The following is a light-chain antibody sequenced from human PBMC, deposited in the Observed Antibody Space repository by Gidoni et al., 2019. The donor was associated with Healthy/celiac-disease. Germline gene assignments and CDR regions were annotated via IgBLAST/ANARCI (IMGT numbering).Light chain of an antibody. Sequence: SYELTQPPQVSASPGQTASITCSGDKLGDKYACWYQQKPGQPPVLVIYQDSKRPSGIPERFSGSNSGNTATLTISGTQAMDEADYYCQAWDSSTAYVVFGGGTKLTVL. J-gene: IGLJ2*01. CDR3: QAWDSSTAYVV. CDR2: QDS. CDR1: KLGDKY. V-gene: IGLV3-1*01.